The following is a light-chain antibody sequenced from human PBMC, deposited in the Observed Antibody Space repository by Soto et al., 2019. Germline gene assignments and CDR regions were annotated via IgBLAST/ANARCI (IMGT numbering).Light chain of an antibody. CDR3: QQRSKWPLT. J-gene: IGKJ5*01. CDR2: DAS. CDR1: QSVSSY. V-gene: IGKV3-11*01. Sequence: EIVLTQSPATLSLSPGERATLSCRASQSVSSYLAWYQQKPGQAPRLLIYDASSRATGIPARFSGSGSGTDFTLTISSLEPEDFAIYFCQQRSKWPLTFGQGPRLEIK.